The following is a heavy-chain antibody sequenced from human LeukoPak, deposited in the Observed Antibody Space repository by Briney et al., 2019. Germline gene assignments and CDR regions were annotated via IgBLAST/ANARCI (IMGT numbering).Heavy chain of an antibody. D-gene: IGHD6-13*01. V-gene: IGHV3-30*03. J-gene: IGHJ4*02. Sequence: GGSLRLSCAASGFIFSNYWMSWVRQAPGKGLEWVAVISYDGSNKYYADSVKGRFTISRDNSKNTLYLQMNSLRAEDTAVYYCARVPGGAAAGTGFDYWGQGTLVTVSS. CDR2: ISYDGSNK. CDR1: GFIFSNYW. CDR3: ARVPGGAAAGTGFDY.